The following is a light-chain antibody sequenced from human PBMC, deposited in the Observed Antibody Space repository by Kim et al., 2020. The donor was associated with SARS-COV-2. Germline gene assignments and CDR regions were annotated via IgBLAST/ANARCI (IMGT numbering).Light chain of an antibody. CDR1: SSDVGRYNF. Sequence: GQSVTISCTGTSSDVGRYNFVSWYQQHPGKAPKVMIYGVSKRPSGVPDRFSGSKSGNTASLTVSGLQAEDEADYYCSSFADNNNVVFGGGTQLTVL. V-gene: IGLV2-8*01. CDR3: SSFADNNNVV. CDR2: GVS. J-gene: IGLJ2*01.